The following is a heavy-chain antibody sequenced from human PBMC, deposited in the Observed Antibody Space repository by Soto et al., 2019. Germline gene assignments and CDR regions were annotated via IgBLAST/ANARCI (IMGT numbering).Heavy chain of an antibody. D-gene: IGHD3-22*01. CDR1: GFTFSSYA. Sequence: EVQLLESWGGLVQPGGSLRLSFAASGFTFSSYAMSWVRQAPGKGLEWVSAISGSGGSTYYADSVKGRFTVSRDNSRNTLNLQMNSLRAEDTAVYYCGKGWNTYYYDSSDYYRSSYFVLWGRGTLVTVSS. CDR2: ISGSGGST. J-gene: IGHJ2*01. CDR3: GKGWNTYYYDSSDYYRSSYFVL. V-gene: IGHV3-23*01.